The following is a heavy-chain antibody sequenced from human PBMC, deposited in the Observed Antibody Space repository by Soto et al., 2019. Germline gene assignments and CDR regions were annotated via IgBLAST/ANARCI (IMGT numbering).Heavy chain of an antibody. CDR3: TKQKGDSRTYNGLDV. J-gene: IGHJ6*02. Sequence: PSQTLSLTCAISGDSVSSNSAAWNWIRQSPSRGLEWLGRAYYRSQCYDSAVSVKSRITVIPDTSKNQFSLHLSSVTPEDTAIYYCTKQKGDSRTYNGLDVWGQGTTVTVSS. CDR2: AYYRSQCY. CDR1: GDSVSSNSAA. D-gene: IGHD2-21*02. V-gene: IGHV6-1*01.